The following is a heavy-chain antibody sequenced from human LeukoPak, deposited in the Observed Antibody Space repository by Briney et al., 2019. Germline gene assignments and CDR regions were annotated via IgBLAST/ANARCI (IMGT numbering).Heavy chain of an antibody. D-gene: IGHD3-22*01. V-gene: IGHV3-13*01. CDR2: IGTGGDT. CDR3: AGAARYYGSSGAHAFDI. CDR1: GFTFSSYD. J-gene: IGHJ3*02. Sequence: GGSLRLSCAASGFTFSSYDMHWVRQATGKGLEWVSGIGTGGDTHYPGSVKGRFTISRENAKNSLDLQMNSLRAGDTAVYYCAGAARYYGSSGAHAFDIWGQGTMVTVS.